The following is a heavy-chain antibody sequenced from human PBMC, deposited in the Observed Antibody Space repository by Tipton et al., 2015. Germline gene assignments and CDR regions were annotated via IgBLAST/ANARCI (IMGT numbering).Heavy chain of an antibody. CDR2: ISAYNGNT. CDR3: ARDYGDPGSYYYFGMDV. J-gene: IGHJ6*02. D-gene: IGHD4-17*01. CDR1: GYTFTSYG. Sequence: QSGAEVKKPGASVKVSCKASGYTFTSYGISWVRQAPGQGLEWMGWISAYNGNTNYAQKLQGRVTMTRDTSTSTAYMELRSLRSDDTAVYYCARDYGDPGSYYYFGMDVWGQGTTVTVSS. V-gene: IGHV1-18*01.